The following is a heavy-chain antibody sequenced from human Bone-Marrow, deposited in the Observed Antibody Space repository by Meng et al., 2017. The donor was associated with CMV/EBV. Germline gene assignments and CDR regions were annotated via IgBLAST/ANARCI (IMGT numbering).Heavy chain of an antibody. CDR2: IYYSGST. CDR1: GGSISSDDYY. J-gene: IGHJ6*02. CDR3: ARLTIPHGMDV. D-gene: IGHD2-2*01. V-gene: IGHV4-30-4*08. Sequence: SETLSLTCTVSGGSISSDDYYWSWIRQPPGKGLEWIGYIYYSGSTYYSPSLKRRVTISVDTCKNQFSLKLSSMTAADTAVYYCARLTIPHGMDVWGQGTTVTVSS.